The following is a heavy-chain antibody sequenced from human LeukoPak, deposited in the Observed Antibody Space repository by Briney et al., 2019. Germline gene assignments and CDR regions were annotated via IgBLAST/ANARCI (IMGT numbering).Heavy chain of an antibody. CDR1: GFTFSSYA. CDR2: ISNSAATT. V-gene: IGHV3-23*01. Sequence: GGSLRLSCAASGFTFSSYAMNWVRQAPGKGLEWVSTISNSAATTYYADSVKGRFTISRDNSKNTLYLQMNSLRAEDTAVYYCTKSLSEFDYWGQGTLSPSPQ. J-gene: IGHJ4*02. CDR3: TKSLSEFDY.